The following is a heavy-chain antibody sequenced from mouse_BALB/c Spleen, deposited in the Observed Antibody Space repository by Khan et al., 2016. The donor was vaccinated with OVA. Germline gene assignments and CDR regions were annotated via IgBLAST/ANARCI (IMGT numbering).Heavy chain of an antibody. CDR1: GFSLTDYG. J-gene: IGHJ4*01. D-gene: IGHD2-10*01. CDR3: ARQTYYHYYIMDY. CDR2: IWSDGST. Sequence: VQLQESGPGLVAPSQSLSITCTISGFSLTDYGVHWVRQPPGKGLEWLVVIWSDGSTTYNSALKSRLSIIKDNSKSQIFLKMNSLQTDDTAMYYCARQTYYHYYIMDYWGQGTSVTVSS. V-gene: IGHV2-6-1*01.